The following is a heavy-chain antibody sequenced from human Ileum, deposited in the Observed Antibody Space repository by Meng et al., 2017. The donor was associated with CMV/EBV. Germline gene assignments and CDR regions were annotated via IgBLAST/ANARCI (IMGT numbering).Heavy chain of an antibody. D-gene: IGHD7-27*01. CDR1: GYTLTDFF. V-gene: IGHV1-2*02. CDR2: INSMNGDT. J-gene: IGHJ4*02. Sequence: QVHLVPSGAEVKKPGASMKVSCKTFGYTLTDFFIHWVRQAPGQGLEWMGWINSMNGDTNYAQKFQGRVTMTSDTSINTAYMELSSLTSDDTAVYFCTRDRTGCNFDYWGQGALVTVSS. CDR3: TRDRTGCNFDY.